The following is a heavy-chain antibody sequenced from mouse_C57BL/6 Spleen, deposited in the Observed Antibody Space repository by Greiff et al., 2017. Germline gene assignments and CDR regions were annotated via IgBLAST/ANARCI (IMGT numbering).Heavy chain of an antibody. CDR1: GYTFTSYW. V-gene: IGHV1-69*01. J-gene: IGHJ1*03. CDR2: IDPSDSYT. D-gene: IGHD1-1*01. Sequence: QVQLQQPGAELVMPGASVKLSCKASGYTFTSYWMHWVKQRPGQGLEWIGEIDPSDSYTNYNQKFKGKSTLTVDKSSSTAYMQLSSLTSEDSAVYYCAILQYFDVWGTGTTVTVSA. CDR3: AILQYFDV.